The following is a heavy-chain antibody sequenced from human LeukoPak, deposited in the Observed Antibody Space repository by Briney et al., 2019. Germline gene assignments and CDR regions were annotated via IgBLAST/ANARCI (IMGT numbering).Heavy chain of an antibody. J-gene: IGHJ4*02. Sequence: GGSLRLSCAASGFTFSTYGMHWVCQAPGKGLEWVAVIWYDGSNKYYADSVKGRFTISRDNSKNTLYLQMNSLRAEDTAVYYCARDPATVTSYFDYWGQGTLVTVSS. CDR2: IWYDGSNK. CDR1: GFTFSTYG. V-gene: IGHV3-33*01. D-gene: IGHD4-17*01. CDR3: ARDPATVTSYFDY.